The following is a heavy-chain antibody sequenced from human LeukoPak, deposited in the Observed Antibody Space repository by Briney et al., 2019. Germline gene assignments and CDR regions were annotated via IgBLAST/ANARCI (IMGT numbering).Heavy chain of an antibody. J-gene: IGHJ4*02. CDR3: AREPGYTSTFDY. CDR2: IYYSGST. CDR1: GGSISSYY. D-gene: IGHD6-13*01. V-gene: IGHV4-59*01. Sequence: SETLSLTCTVSGGSISSYYWSWIRQPPGKGLEWIGYIYYSGSTNYNPSLKSRVTISVDTSKNQFPLKLSSVTAADTAVYYCAREPGYTSTFDYWGQGTLVTVSS.